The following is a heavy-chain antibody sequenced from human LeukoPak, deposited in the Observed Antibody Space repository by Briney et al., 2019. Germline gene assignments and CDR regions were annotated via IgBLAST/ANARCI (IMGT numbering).Heavy chain of an antibody. CDR3: AREWALPGAYYLDV. CDR1: GFTFSTYW. CDR2: VGSDGRNT. J-gene: IGHJ6*03. V-gene: IGHV3-74*01. D-gene: IGHD7-27*01. Sequence: GGSLRLSCAASGFTFSTYWMHWVRQAPGKGLGWVSRVGSDGRNTIYADSVKGRFTISRDSANNTMFLQMNSLRGDDTAVYSCAREWALPGAYYLDVWGKGTTVTVSS.